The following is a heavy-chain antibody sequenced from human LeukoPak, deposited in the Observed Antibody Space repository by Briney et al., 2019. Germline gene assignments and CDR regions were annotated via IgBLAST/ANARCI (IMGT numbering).Heavy chain of an antibody. D-gene: IGHD1-26*01. J-gene: IGHJ4*02. Sequence: PSETLSLTCAVSGYSISSGYYWGWIRQPPGKGLEWIGSIYHSGSTYYNPSLKSRVTISVDTSKNQFSLKLSSVTAADTAVYYCARHPSLPYFDYWGQGTLVTVPS. CDR2: IYHSGST. V-gene: IGHV4-38-2*01. CDR1: GYSISSGYY. CDR3: ARHPSLPYFDY.